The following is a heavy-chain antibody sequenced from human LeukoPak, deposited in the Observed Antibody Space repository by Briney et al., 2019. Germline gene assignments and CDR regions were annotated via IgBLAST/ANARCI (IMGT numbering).Heavy chain of an antibody. D-gene: IGHD3-10*01. V-gene: IGHV4-61*02. Sequence: SETLSLTCTVSGGSIGSGSYYWSWIRQPAGKGLEWIGRLYTSGSTNYSPSLKSRVTISVDTSKNQFSLKLSSVTAADTAVYYCAREITMVRFLDYWGQGTLVTVSS. CDR2: LYTSGST. J-gene: IGHJ4*02. CDR1: GGSIGSGSYY. CDR3: AREITMVRFLDY.